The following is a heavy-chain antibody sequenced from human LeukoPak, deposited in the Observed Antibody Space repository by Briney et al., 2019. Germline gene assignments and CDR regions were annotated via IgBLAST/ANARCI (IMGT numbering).Heavy chain of an antibody. CDR2: IYHSGST. CDR3: ASFYSSGCFDP. D-gene: IGHD6-19*01. J-gene: IGHJ5*02. V-gene: IGHV4-30-2*01. Sequence: SETLSLTCAVSGGSISSGGYSWSWIRQPPGKGLEWIGYIYHSGSTYYNPSLKSRVTISVDRSKNQFSLKLSSVTAADTAVYYCASFYSSGCFDPWGQGTLVTVSS. CDR1: GGSISSGGYS.